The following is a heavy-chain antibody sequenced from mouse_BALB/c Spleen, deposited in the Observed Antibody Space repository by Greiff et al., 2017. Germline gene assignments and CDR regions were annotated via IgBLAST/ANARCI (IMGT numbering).Heavy chain of an antibody. V-gene: IGHV2-9*02. CDR1: GFSLTSYG. D-gene: IGHD2-1*01. Sequence: VQLVESGPGLVAPSQSLSITCTVSGFSLTSYGVHWVRQPPGKGLEWLGVIWAGGSTNYNSALMSRLSISKDNSKSQVFLKMNSLQTDDTAMYYCASYGKRYFDVWGAGTTVTVSS. J-gene: IGHJ1*01. CDR2: IWAGGST. CDR3: ASYGKRYFDV.